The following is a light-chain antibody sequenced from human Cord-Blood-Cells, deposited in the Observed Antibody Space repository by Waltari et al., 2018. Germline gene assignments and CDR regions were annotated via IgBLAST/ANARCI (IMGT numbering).Light chain of an antibody. Sequence: DIQMTQSPSTLSASVGDRVTIPCRASQSISSWLAWYQQKPGKAPKLLIYDASSLESGVPSRFSDSGSGTEFTLTISSLQPDDFATYYCQQYNSYWTFGQGTKVEIK. CDR1: QSISSW. V-gene: IGKV1-5*01. CDR3: QQYNSYWT. J-gene: IGKJ1*01. CDR2: DAS.